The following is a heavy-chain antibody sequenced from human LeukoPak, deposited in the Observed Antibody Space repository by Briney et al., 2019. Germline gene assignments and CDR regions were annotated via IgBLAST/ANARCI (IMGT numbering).Heavy chain of an antibody. D-gene: IGHD6-19*01. J-gene: IGHJ3*02. CDR2: ISDYNGNT. CDR1: GCTFTSYG. Sequence: ASVKVSCKASGCTFTSYGISWVRQAPGQGLEWVGGISDYNGNTNHAPKLQGRVTMTTDTSKSTAYMALRSLRSDHTAVYYCARDVAQWLVLGAFDIWGQGTMVTVSS. V-gene: IGHV1-18*01. CDR3: ARDVAQWLVLGAFDI.